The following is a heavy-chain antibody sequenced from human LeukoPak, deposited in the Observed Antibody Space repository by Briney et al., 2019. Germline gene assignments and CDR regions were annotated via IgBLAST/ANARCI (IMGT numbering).Heavy chain of an antibody. D-gene: IGHD2-15*01. V-gene: IGHV3-64*01. CDR1: GFTFSSYA. CDR3: AKEGYCSGGSCYREYFQH. J-gene: IGHJ1*01. Sequence: QPGGSLRLSCAASGFTFSSYAMHWVRQAPGKGLEYVSAISSNGGSTYYANSVKGRFTISRDNSKNTLYLQMNSLRAEDTAVYYCAKEGYCSGGSCYREYFQHWGQGTLVTVSS. CDR2: ISSNGGST.